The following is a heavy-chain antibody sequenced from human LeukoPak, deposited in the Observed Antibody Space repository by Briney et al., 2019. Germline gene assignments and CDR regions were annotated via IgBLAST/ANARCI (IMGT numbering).Heavy chain of an antibody. J-gene: IGHJ4*02. V-gene: IGHV4-59*01. Sequence: PSETLSLTCTVSGGSISTYYWSWIRQPPGKGLEWIGYIYYSGSTNYSPSLKSRVTISVDTSKNQFSLKLSSVTAADTAVYYCARGRPHNRNFDYCGQGTLVTVSS. CDR3: ARGRPHNRNFDY. CDR1: GGSISTYY. D-gene: IGHD2/OR15-2a*01. CDR2: IYYSGST.